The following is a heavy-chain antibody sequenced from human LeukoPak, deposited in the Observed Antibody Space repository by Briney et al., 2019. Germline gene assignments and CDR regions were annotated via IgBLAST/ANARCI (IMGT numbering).Heavy chain of an antibody. Sequence: PGGSLRLSCAASGFTFSSYEMNWVRQAPGKGLEWVSYISSSGSTIYYADSVKGRFTISRDNAKNSLYLQMNSLRAEDTAVYYCARDQVTTRLGYYYYYYMDVWGKGTTVTVSS. D-gene: IGHD4-11*01. CDR1: GFTFSSYE. V-gene: IGHV3-48*03. CDR2: ISSSGSTI. CDR3: ARDQVTTRLGYYYYYYMDV. J-gene: IGHJ6*03.